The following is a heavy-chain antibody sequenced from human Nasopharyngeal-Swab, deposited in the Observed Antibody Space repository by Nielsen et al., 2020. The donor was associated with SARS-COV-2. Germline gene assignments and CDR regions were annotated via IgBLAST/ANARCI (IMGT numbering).Heavy chain of an antibody. D-gene: IGHD2-21*02. Sequence: SETLSLTCTVSGGSISSSSYYWGWIRQPPGKGLEWIGSIYYSGSTYYNPSLKSRVTISVDTSKNQFSLKLSSVTAADTAVYYCANGGDWEYYFDYWGQGTLVTVSS. CDR1: GGSISSSSYY. J-gene: IGHJ4*02. CDR3: ANGGDWEYYFDY. CDR2: IYYSGST. V-gene: IGHV4-39*01.